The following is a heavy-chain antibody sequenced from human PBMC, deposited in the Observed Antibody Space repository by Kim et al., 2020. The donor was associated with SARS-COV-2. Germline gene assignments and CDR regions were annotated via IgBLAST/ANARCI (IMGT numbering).Heavy chain of an antibody. CDR3: ARDLRYTTMEAFDN. CDR1: GGSIGTISYF. D-gene: IGHD5-18*01. J-gene: IGHJ3*02. V-gene: IGHV4-39*07. CDR2: IYYSGST. Sequence: TCSVSGGSIGTISYFWGWIRQPPGEGLEWIGSIYYSGSTYYNPSLKSRVTISVDTSKNQFSLKLSSVTAADTAVYYCARDLRYTTMEAFDNW.